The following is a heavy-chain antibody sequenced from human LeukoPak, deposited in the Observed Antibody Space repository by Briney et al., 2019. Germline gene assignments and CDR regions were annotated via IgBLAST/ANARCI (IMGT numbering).Heavy chain of an antibody. Sequence: ASVKVSCKASGYTFTSYDINWVRQATGQGLEWMGWISAYNGNTNYAQKLQGRVTMTTDTSTSTAYMELRSLRSDDTAVYYCARVRAVAGIFDYWGQGTLVTVSS. CDR1: GYTFTSYD. CDR3: ARVRAVAGIFDY. V-gene: IGHV1-18*01. CDR2: ISAYNGNT. J-gene: IGHJ4*02. D-gene: IGHD6-19*01.